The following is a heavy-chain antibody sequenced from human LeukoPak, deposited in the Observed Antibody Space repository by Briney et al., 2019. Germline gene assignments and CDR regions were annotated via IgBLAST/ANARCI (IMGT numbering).Heavy chain of an antibody. CDR2: IRSSSSYI. V-gene: IGHV3-21*01. CDR3: ARGPSGYHNT. D-gene: IGHD5-12*01. Sequence: GGSLRLSCAASGFAFSSYNMNWVRQAPGKGLEWVSSIRSSSSYIFYADSVKGRFTISRDNAKNSLYLQMNSLRAEDTAVYYCARGPSGYHNTGGQGTLVTVSS. J-gene: IGHJ4*02. CDR1: GFAFSSYN.